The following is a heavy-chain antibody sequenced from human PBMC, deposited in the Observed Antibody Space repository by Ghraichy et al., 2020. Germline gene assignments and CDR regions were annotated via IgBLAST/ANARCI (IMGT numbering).Heavy chain of an antibody. CDR3: AKEAPKLQQLYTIDF. CDR2: ISITGT. V-gene: IGHV3-23*01. Sequence: GGSLRLSCVASGFTFSTYAMTWVRRAPGKGLEWVSSISITGTHYTESVKGRFTISRDNSRNTLYLEMNSLRAEDTAVYYCAKEAPKLQQLYTIDFWGQGTLVAVSS. D-gene: IGHD6-13*01. J-gene: IGHJ4*02. CDR1: GFTFSTYA.